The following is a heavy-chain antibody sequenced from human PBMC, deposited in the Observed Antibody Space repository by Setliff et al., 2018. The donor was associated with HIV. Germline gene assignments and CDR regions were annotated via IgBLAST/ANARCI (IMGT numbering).Heavy chain of an antibody. V-gene: IGHV3-72*01. D-gene: IGHD6-13*01. Sequence: SLRLSCAASGFTLSDHYMDWVRQAPGKGLEWVGRIRNKANSFTIEYAASVKGRFTISKDESKNLLFLQMNRLKTEDTAVYYCARNQGSSFGQGFDYWGQGTLVTVSS. CDR3: ARNQGSSFGQGFDY. CDR2: IRNKANSFTI. J-gene: IGHJ4*02. CDR1: GFTLSDHY.